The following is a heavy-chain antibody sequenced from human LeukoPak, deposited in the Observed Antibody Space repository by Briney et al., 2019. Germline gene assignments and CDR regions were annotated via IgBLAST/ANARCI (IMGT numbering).Heavy chain of an antibody. D-gene: IGHD3-22*01. CDR2: IYPGDSDS. CDR3: ARLRVPTDYCDSSGDASDI. J-gene: IGHJ3*02. Sequence: GESLKISCKGSGYRFTNYWIGWVRQMPGKGLEWMGIIYPGDSDSRYSPSFQGRVTISADKSITTAYLQWSSLQASDTAMYYCARLRVPTDYCDSSGDASDIWGQGTMVTVSS. CDR1: GYRFTNYW. V-gene: IGHV5-51*01.